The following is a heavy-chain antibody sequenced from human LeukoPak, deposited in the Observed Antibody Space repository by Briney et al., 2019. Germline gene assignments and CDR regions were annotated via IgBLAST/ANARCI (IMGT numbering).Heavy chain of an antibody. D-gene: IGHD6-19*01. J-gene: IGHJ5*02. CDR2: ISSSSSYI. Sequence: GGSLRLSCAASGFTFSSYSMNWVRQAPGKGLEWVSSISSSSSYIYYADSVKGRFTISRDNAKNSLYLQMNSLRAEDTAVYYCAKDRGGWFPYNWFDPWGQGTLVTVSS. CDR3: AKDRGGWFPYNWFDP. V-gene: IGHV3-21*04. CDR1: GFTFSSYS.